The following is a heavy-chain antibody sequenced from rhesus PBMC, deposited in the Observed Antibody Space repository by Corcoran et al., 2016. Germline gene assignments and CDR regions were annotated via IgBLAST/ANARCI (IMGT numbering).Heavy chain of an antibody. CDR3: ARYLQRLASNAFDF. CDR1: GGSFSNYW. CDR2: TNGNGGTT. J-gene: IGHJ3*01. V-gene: IGHV4-80*01. Sequence: QVQLQESGPGLVKPSETLSLTCTVSGGSFSNYWWSWIRQSTGKGQEWIGETNGNGGTTNLHPSLQRRVSISKDAPKNQFSLSLNSVTAADTAVYYCARYLQRLASNAFDFWGQGVRVTVSS. D-gene: IGHD6-31*01.